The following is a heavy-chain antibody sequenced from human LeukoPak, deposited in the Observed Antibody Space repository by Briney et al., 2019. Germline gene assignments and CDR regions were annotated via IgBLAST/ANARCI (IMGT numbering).Heavy chain of an antibody. CDR2: INHSGST. J-gene: IGHJ4*02. CDR1: GESFSGYY. V-gene: IGHV4-34*01. CDR3: ASRYPSRY. D-gene: IGHD1-14*01. Sequence: SETLSLTCAVYGESFSGYYWSWIRQPPGKGLEWIGEINHSGSTNYNPSLKSRVTISVDTSKNQFSLKLSSVTAADTAVYYCASRYPSRYWGQGTLVTVSS.